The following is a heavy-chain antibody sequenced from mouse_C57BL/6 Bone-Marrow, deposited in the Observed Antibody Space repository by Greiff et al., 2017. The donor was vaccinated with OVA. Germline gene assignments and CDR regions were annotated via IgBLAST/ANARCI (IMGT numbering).Heavy chain of an antibody. CDR1: GFTFSDYG. CDR2: ISRGSSTI. D-gene: IGHD1-1*01. J-gene: IGHJ4*01. Sequence: EVKLMESGGGLVKPGGSLKLSCAASGFTFSDYGMHWVRQAPEKGLEWVAYISRGSSTIYYADTVKGRFTISRDNAKNTLFLQMTSLRSEDTAMYYCARTSEYYGSSPYYYAMDYWGQGTSVTVSS. CDR3: ARTSEYYGSSPYYYAMDY. V-gene: IGHV5-17*01.